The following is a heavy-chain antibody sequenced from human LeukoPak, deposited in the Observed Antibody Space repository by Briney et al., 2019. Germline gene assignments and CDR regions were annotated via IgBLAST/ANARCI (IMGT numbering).Heavy chain of an antibody. CDR2: INHSGST. J-gene: IGHJ3*02. V-gene: IGHV4-34*01. Sequence: SETLSLTCAVYGASFSGYYWSWIRQPPGKGLEWIGQINHSGSTTYNPSLKSPVTMSVDTSKNQFSLKLSSVTAADTAVYYCASRKRRAFDIWGQGTMVTVSS. D-gene: IGHD1-14*01. CDR1: GASFSGYY. CDR3: ASRKRRAFDI.